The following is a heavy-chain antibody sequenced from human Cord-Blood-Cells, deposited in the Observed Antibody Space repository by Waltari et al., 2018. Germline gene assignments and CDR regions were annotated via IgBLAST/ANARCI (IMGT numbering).Heavy chain of an antibody. CDR1: GYSISSGYY. J-gene: IGHJ4*02. D-gene: IGHD6-19*01. Sequence: QVQLQESGPGLVKPSETLSLTCAVSGYSISSGYYWGWIRQPPGKGLEWIGSIYHSGSTYYNPSLKSRVTISVDTSKNQFSLKLSSVTAADTAVYYCARDRAIGSGWDMYFDYWGQGTLVTVSS. CDR2: IYHSGST. V-gene: IGHV4-38-2*02. CDR3: ARDRAIGSGWDMYFDY.